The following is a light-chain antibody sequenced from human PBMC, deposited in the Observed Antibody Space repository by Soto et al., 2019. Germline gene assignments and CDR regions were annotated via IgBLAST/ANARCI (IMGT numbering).Light chain of an antibody. Sequence: QSALTQPPSASGSPGQSVTISCTGTSSDVGGYSSVSWYQQHPGKAPKLMIYEVNKRPSGVPDRFSASKSDNSASLTVSGLQAEDEADYYCRSYASSKNLVFGGGTKVTVL. CDR3: RSYASSKNLV. CDR1: SSDVGGYSS. CDR2: EVN. V-gene: IGLV2-8*01. J-gene: IGLJ2*01.